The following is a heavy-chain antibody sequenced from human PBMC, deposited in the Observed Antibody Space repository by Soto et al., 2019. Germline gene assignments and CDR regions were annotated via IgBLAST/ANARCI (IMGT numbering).Heavy chain of an antibody. Sequence: EVQLAESGGNMVQPGGSLRLSCVASGFTFNNYDMHLVRQASGKGLEYVSSISSNGGTTYYGKSVKGRFTISRDNSKNTLYLQMGSLRPEDMAVYYCVRRVSGNYDYWGQGTLVTVSS. V-gene: IGHV3-64*01. J-gene: IGHJ4*02. CDR2: ISSNGGTT. D-gene: IGHD1-7*01. CDR1: GFTFNNYD. CDR3: VRRVSGNYDY.